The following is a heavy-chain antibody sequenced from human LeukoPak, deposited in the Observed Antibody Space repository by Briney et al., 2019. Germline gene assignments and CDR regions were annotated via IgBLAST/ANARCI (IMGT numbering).Heavy chain of an antibody. CDR1: GYTFTSYY. V-gene: IGHV1-2*02. CDR3: ARGPYSSSPINFDY. J-gene: IGHJ4*02. CDR2: INPNSGGT. Sequence: GASVKVSCKASGYTFTSYYMHWVRQAPGQGLEWMGWINPNSGGTNYAQKFQGGVTMTRDTSISTAYMELSRLRSDDTAVYYCARGPYSSSPINFDYWGQGTLVTVSS. D-gene: IGHD6-6*01.